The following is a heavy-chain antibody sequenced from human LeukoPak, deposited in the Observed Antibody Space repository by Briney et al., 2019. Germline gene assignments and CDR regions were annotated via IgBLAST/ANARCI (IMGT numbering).Heavy chain of an antibody. CDR3: ALGRVDAFDI. CDR2: IYYSGST. V-gene: IGHV4-39*07. Sequence: SETLSLTCTVSGGSISSSSYYWGWIRQPPGKGLEWIGSIYYSGSTYYNPSLKSRVTISVDTSKNQFSLKLSSVTAADTAVYYCALGRVDAFDIWGQGTMVTVSS. CDR1: GGSISSSSYY. J-gene: IGHJ3*02.